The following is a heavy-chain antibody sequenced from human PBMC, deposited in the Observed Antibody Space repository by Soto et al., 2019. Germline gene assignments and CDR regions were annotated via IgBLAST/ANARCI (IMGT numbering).Heavy chain of an antibody. CDR3: AREGGESSDGLYYFDS. CDR2: IYYSGNT. V-gene: IGHV4-31*03. J-gene: IGHJ4*02. D-gene: IGHD3-16*01. CDR1: GGSISSGGYY. Sequence: SETLSLTCTVSGGSISSGGYYWSWIRQHPGKGLEWIGHIYYSGNTDYNPSLKSRLAISIDTSKNQFSLKLSSVTAADTAVYFCAREGGESSDGLYYFDSWGQGSLVTVSS.